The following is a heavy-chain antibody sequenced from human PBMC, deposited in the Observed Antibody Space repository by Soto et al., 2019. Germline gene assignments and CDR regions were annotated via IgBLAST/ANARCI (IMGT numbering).Heavy chain of an antibody. V-gene: IGHV4-59*01. J-gene: IGHJ4*02. CDR2: MYKTGST. CDR1: GGSISGYY. CDR3: ARQVWRNQPFDY. Sequence: PSETLSLTCTVSGGSISGYYWSWIRQPPGKGLEWIGYMYKTGSTVYNPSLKSRVTISVDTSKNQFSLKLSSVTAADTAVYYCARQVWRNQPFDYWGQGTLVTVSS. D-gene: IGHD2-8*01.